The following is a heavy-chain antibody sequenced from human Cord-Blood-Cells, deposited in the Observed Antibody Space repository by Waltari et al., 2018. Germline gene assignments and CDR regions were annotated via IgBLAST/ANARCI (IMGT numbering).Heavy chain of an antibody. CDR2: ISWNSGSI. CDR1: GFTFDDYA. J-gene: IGHJ4*02. D-gene: IGHD3-9*01. CDR3: AKDRRPVLTGYYDY. V-gene: IGHV3-9*01. Sequence: EVQLVESGGGLVQPGRSLRLSCAASGFTFDDYAMHWVRQAPGKGLEWVSGISWNSGSIGYADSVKGRFTISRDNAKNSLYLQMNSLRAEDTALYYCAKDRRPVLTGYYDYWGQGTLVTVSS.